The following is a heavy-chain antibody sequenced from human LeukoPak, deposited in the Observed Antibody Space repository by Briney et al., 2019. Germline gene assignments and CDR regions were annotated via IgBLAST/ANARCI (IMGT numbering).Heavy chain of an antibody. CDR1: GFTFSSYE. V-gene: IGHV3-48*03. D-gene: IGHD3-3*01. Sequence: GGSLRLSCAASGFTFSSYEMNWVRQAPGKGLEWVSYISSSGSTIYYADSVKGRFTISRDNAKNSLYLQMNSLRAEDTAVYYCAREMRIFGVVIIRVYYFDYWGQGTLVTVSS. CDR3: AREMRIFGVVIIRVYYFDY. J-gene: IGHJ4*02. CDR2: ISSSGSTI.